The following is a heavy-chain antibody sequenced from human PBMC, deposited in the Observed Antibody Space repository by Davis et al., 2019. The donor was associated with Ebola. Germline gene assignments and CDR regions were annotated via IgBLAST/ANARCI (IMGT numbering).Heavy chain of an antibody. CDR3: AKSTTVAGVLDY. V-gene: IGHV3-23*01. Sequence: GESLKISCAASGFIFNNYAMTWVRQAPGRGLEWVSTTSSGGSTTYYADSVKGRFTISRDNSKSTLSLQMNSLRAEDTAIYYCAKSTTVAGVLDYWGQGTLVTVSS. CDR1: GFIFNNYA. J-gene: IGHJ4*02. D-gene: IGHD6-19*01. CDR2: TSSGGSTT.